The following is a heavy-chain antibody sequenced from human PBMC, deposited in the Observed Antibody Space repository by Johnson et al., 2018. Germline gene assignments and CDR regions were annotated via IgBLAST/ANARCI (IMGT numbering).Heavy chain of an antibody. CDR3: ARYSSSRDYYYDMDV. CDR1: GGSFSGYY. Sequence: QVQLQQWGAGLLKPSETLSLTCAVYGGSFSGYYWSWIRQPPGKGLEWIGEIIHSGSTNYNPSLKSRVTISVDTSKNQFSLKLSSVTAADTAVYYCARYSSSRDYYYDMDVWGKGTTVTVSS. D-gene: IGHD6-6*01. CDR2: IIHSGST. V-gene: IGHV4-34*12. J-gene: IGHJ6*03.